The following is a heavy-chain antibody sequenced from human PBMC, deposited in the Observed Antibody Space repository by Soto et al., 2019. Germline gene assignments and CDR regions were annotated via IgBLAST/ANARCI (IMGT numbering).Heavy chain of an antibody. CDR1: GGSISSGGYY. CDR3: ARVPYSSSSPNWYFDL. Sequence: QVQLQESGPGLVKPSQTLSLTCTVSGGSISSGGYYWSWIRQHPGKGLEWIGYIYYSGSTYYNPSLKSRVTISVDTSKNQFSLKLSSVTAADTAVYYCARVPYSSSSPNWYFDLWGRGTLVTVSS. V-gene: IGHV4-31*03. D-gene: IGHD6-6*01. CDR2: IYYSGST. J-gene: IGHJ2*01.